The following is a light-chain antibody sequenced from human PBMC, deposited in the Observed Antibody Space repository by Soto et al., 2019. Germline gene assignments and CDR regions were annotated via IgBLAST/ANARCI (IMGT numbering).Light chain of an antibody. J-gene: IGLJ3*02. V-gene: IGLV1-44*01. CDR1: SSNIGSNT. CDR2: SNN. CDR3: AAWDDSLNVL. Sequence: QAVVTQPPSASGTPGHRVTISCSGSSSNIGSNTVNWYQQLPGTAPKLLIYSNNQRPSGVPDRFSGSKSGTSASLAISGLQSEDEADYYCAAWDDSLNVLFGGGTKVTVL.